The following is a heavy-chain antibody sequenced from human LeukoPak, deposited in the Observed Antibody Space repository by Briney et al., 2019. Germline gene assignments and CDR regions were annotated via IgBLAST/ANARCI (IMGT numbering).Heavy chain of an antibody. CDR3: ARGDRDTAMVGPYYYYGMDV. Sequence: SETLSLTCTVSDGTISGYYWSWIRQPPGKGLEWIGEINHSGSTNYNPSLKSRVTISVDTSKNQFSLKLSSVTAADTAVYYCARGDRDTAMVGPYYYYGMDVWGQGTTVTVSS. CDR2: INHSGST. J-gene: IGHJ6*02. CDR1: DGTISGYY. D-gene: IGHD5-18*01. V-gene: IGHV4-34*01.